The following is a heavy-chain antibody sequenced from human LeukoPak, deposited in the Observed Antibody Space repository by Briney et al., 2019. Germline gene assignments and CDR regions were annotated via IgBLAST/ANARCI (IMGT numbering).Heavy chain of an antibody. Sequence: GASVKVSCKASGYTFTSYDINWVRLATGQGLEWMGWMNPNSGNTGYAQKFQGRVTMTRNTSITTAYMELSSLRSEDTAVYYCARGLRGSSTSFDAFDIWGQGTMVTVSS. D-gene: IGHD2-2*01. CDR1: GYTFTSYD. J-gene: IGHJ3*02. V-gene: IGHV1-8*01. CDR3: ARGLRGSSTSFDAFDI. CDR2: MNPNSGNT.